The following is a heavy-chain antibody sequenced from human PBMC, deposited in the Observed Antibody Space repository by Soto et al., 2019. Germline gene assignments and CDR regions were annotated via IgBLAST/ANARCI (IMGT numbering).Heavy chain of an antibody. Sequence: QVQLVESGGGVVQPGRSLRLSCAASGFTFSSYGMHWVRQAPGKGLEWVAVISYDGSNKYYAGSVKGRFTISRDNSKNTLYLQMNSLRAEDTAVYYCAKDRGSIAAEHWGQGTLVTVSS. CDR1: GFTFSSYG. J-gene: IGHJ4*02. V-gene: IGHV3-30*18. CDR2: ISYDGSNK. D-gene: IGHD6-13*01. CDR3: AKDRGSIAAEH.